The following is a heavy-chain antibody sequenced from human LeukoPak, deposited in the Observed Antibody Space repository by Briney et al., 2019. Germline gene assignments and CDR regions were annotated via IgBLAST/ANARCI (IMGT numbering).Heavy chain of an antibody. D-gene: IGHD1-14*01. V-gene: IGHV4-34*01. CDR3: ARDRISINALDM. Sequence: SETLSLTCAVYGGSFSDYFWTWIRQPPGKGLEWIGEINHSGGTKHNPSLMSRVIMSVDTSKNQFSLKLTSVTAADTALYYCARDRISINALDMWGQGTMVTVSS. J-gene: IGHJ3*02. CDR1: GGSFSDYF. CDR2: INHSGGT.